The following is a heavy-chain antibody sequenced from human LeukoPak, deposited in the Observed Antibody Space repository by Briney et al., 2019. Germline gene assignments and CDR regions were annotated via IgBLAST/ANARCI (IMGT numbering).Heavy chain of an antibody. CDR3: ARIPNESKYSVGDY. J-gene: IGHJ4*02. V-gene: IGHV4-31*03. Sequence: PSETLSLTCTVSGFSISSGCYYWGWLRQHPGKGREGIGYIYYTESTYYNPCVKTRVTISVDTSQNQLSRKLSSVTAADTGVYYCARIPNESKYSVGDYWGQGTLVTVSS. D-gene: IGHD1-1*01. CDR2: IYYTEST. CDR1: GFSISSGCYY.